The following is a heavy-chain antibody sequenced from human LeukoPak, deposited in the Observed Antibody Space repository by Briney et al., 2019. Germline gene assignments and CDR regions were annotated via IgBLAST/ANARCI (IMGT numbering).Heavy chain of an antibody. V-gene: IGHV1-2*02. CDR2: IHPNSGGK. CDR3: ARGGDIAARPFDY. D-gene: IGHD6-6*01. J-gene: IGHJ4*02. CDR1: VYTHTVYY. Sequence: SVNLSCESSVYTHTVYYTHGARHAPGQGRGWMGWIHPNSGGKNYAHKFQGRVTMTMDTSISTVYMELSSLRSDDTAEYYCARGGDIAARPFDYWGQGTLVTVSS.